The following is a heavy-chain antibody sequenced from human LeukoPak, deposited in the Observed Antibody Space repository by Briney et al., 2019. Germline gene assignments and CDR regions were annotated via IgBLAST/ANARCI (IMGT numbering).Heavy chain of an antibody. CDR1: GYTFTSYG. V-gene: IGHV1-69*06. CDR3: ARVGTYYYDSSGQIDY. J-gene: IGHJ4*02. Sequence: SVKVSCKASGYTFTSYGISWVRQAPGQGLEWMGGIIPIFGTANYAQKFQGRVTITADKSTSTAYMELSSLRSEDTAVYYCARVGTYYYDSSGQIDYWGQGTLVTVSS. CDR2: IIPIFGTA. D-gene: IGHD3-22*01.